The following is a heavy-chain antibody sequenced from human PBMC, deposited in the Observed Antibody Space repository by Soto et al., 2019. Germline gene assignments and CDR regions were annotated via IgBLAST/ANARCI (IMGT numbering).Heavy chain of an antibody. J-gene: IGHJ6*02. Sequence: QVQLVESGGGVVQPGRSLRLSCAASGFTFSSYGMHWVRQAPGKGLEWVAVISYDGSNKYYADSVKGRFTISRDNSKNTLYLQMNSLRAEDTAVYYCAKDPHEFFAYYGMDVWGQGTTVTVSS. CDR2: ISYDGSNK. CDR3: AKDPHEFFAYYGMDV. D-gene: IGHD3-3*01. V-gene: IGHV3-30*18. CDR1: GFTFSSYG.